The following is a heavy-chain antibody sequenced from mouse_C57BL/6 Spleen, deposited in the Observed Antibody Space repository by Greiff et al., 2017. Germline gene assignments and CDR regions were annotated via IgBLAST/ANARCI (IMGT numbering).Heavy chain of an antibody. V-gene: IGHV1-61*01. CDR2: IYPSDSET. CDR3: ARGEYYDV. CDR1: GYTFTSYW. Sequence: VQLQQPGAELVRPGSSVKLSCKASGYTFTSYWMAWVKQRPGQGLEWIGNIYPSDSETHYNQKFKDKATLTVDKSSSTAYMQLSSLTSEDSAVYYCARGEYYDVGGTGTTVTVSS. J-gene: IGHJ1*03.